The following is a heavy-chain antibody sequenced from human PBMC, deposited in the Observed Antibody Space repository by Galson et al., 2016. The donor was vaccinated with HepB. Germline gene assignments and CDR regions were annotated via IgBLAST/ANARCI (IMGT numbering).Heavy chain of an antibody. J-gene: IGHJ4*02. V-gene: IGHV3-30*18. Sequence: SLRLSCAASGFTFSSYGMHWVRQAPGKGLEWVAVISYDGSTEYYADSVKGRFTISRDNSKNTLYLQMNTLRADDTAVYYCAKDKTPWIQLWSYYFDYWGQGTLVTVSS. CDR3: AKDKTPWIQLWSYYFDY. CDR2: ISYDGSTE. CDR1: GFTFSSYG. D-gene: IGHD5-18*01.